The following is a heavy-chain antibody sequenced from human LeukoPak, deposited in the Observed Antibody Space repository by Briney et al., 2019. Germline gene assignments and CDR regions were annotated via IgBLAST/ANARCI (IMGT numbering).Heavy chain of an antibody. J-gene: IGHJ4*02. V-gene: IGHV4-34*01. Sequence: SEALSLTCAVYGGSFSGYYWSWIRQPPGKGLEWIGEINHSGSSNYNPSLKSQVTISVDTSKNQLSLQLSSVTAADTAVYYCARAAGDSSGWAIDYWGQGTLVTVSS. CDR2: INHSGSS. CDR3: ARAAGDSSGWAIDY. CDR1: GGSFSGYY. D-gene: IGHD3-22*01.